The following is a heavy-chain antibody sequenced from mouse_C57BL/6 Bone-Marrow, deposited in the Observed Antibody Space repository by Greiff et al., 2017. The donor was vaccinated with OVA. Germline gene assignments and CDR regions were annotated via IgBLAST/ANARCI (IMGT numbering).Heavy chain of an antibody. J-gene: IGHJ3*01. Sequence: VQLQQPGAELVRPGSSVKLSCKASGYTFTSYWMDWVKQRPGQGLEWIGNIYPSDSETHYNQKFKDKATLTVDKSSSTAYMQLSSLTSEDSAVYYGARSDLLWLRRGFAYWGQGTLVTVSA. CDR2: IYPSDSET. D-gene: IGHD2-2*01. CDR3: ARSDLLWLRRGFAY. V-gene: IGHV1-61*01. CDR1: GYTFTSYW.